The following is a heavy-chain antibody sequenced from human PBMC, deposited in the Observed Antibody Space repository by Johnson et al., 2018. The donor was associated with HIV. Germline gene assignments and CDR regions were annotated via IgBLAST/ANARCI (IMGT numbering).Heavy chain of an antibody. CDR2: ISWNSGSI. D-gene: IGHD3-10*01. Sequence: LVESGGGVVQPGGSLRLSCSASGFTFSTFGMHWVRQAPGKGLEWVSGISWNSGSIGYADSVKGRFTISRDNAKNSLYLQMNSLRAEDTALYYCARLSPDRGAFDIWGQGTMVTVSS. CDR1: GFTFSTFG. CDR3: ARLSPDRGAFDI. V-gene: IGHV3-9*01. J-gene: IGHJ3*02.